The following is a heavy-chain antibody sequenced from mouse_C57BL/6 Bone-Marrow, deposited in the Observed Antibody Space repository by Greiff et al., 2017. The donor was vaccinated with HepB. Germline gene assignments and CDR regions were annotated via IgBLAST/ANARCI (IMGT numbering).Heavy chain of an antibody. CDR1: GFSFNTYA. J-gene: IGHJ4*01. V-gene: IGHV10-1*01. Sequence: EVMLVESGGGLVQPKGSLKLSCAASGFSFNTYAMNWVRQAPGKGLEWVARIRSKSNNYATYYADSVKDRFTISRDDSESMLYLQMNNLKTEDTAMYYCVRIYDGYGMDYWGQGTSVTVSS. CDR3: VRIYDGYGMDY. D-gene: IGHD2-3*01. CDR2: IRSKSNNYAT.